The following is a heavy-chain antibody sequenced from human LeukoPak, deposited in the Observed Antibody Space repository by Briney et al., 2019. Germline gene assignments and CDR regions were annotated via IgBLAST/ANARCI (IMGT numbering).Heavy chain of an antibody. CDR2: ISSSSSYI. CDR1: GFTFSSYS. J-gene: IGHJ4*02. D-gene: IGHD6-13*01. V-gene: IGHV3-21*01. CDR3: ARGIAAAGTGGY. Sequence: GGSLRLSCAASGFTFSSYSMNWVRQAPGKGLEWVSSISSSSSYIYYADSVKGRFTISRDNAKNSLYLQMNSLRAEDTAVYYCARGIAAAGTGGYWGQGTLVTVSS.